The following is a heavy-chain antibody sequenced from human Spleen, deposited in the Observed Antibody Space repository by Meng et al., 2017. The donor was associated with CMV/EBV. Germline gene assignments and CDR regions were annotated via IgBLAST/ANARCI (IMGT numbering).Heavy chain of an antibody. CDR1: GASISSSSYY. D-gene: IGHD3-22*01. CDR2: IYYSGST. J-gene: IGHJ4*02. Sequence: QVQRKEPGQGWLKPPQTLSLPSTVSGASISSSSYYWGWIGQPPGKGLEWIGSIYYSGSTYYNPSLKSRVTISVDTSKNQFSLKLSSVTAADTAVYYCARDPVHYDSSSVTDYWGQGTLVTVSS. V-gene: IGHV4-39*07. CDR3: ARDPVHYDSSSVTDY.